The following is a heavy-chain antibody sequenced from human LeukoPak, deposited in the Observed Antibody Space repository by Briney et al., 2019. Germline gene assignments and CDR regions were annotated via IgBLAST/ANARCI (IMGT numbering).Heavy chain of an antibody. V-gene: IGHV3-23*01. CDR3: ARDGTEDY. D-gene: IGHD1-26*01. Sequence: GGSLRLSCAASGFTFSSYAMSWVRQAPGKGLEWVSAISGSGGSTYYADSVKGRFTISRDNAKNSLYLQMNSLRAEDTAMYYCARDGTEDYWGQGTLVTVSS. CDR1: GFTFSSYA. J-gene: IGHJ4*02. CDR2: ISGSGGST.